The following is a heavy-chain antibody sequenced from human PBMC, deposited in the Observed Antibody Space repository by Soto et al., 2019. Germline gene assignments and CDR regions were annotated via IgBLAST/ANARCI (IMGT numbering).Heavy chain of an antibody. CDR1: GYTFTTYA. CDR2: INAGIGNT. D-gene: IGHD3-3*01. J-gene: IGHJ4*02. Sequence: QVQLVQSGAEEKKPGASVKVSCKASGYTFTTYAMHWVRQAPGQRLEWMGWINAGIGNTKYSQMFQGRVTITRDTSASTAYMELSSLRSEDTAVYYCAREMTIFGVVTFTCDYWGQGTLVTVSS. CDR3: AREMTIFGVVTFTCDY. V-gene: IGHV1-3*05.